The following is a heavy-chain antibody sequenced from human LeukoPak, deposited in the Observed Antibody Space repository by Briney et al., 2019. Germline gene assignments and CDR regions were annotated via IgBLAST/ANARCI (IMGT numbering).Heavy chain of an antibody. D-gene: IGHD3-3*01. CDR1: GGSISSYY. V-gene: IGHV4-59*01. J-gene: IGHJ6*03. Sequence: SETLSLTCIVSGGSISSYYWSWIRQSPGKGLEWIGYIYYSGTTNYNPSLKSRVTISVDTTKDQFSLKLSSVTAADTAVYYCARGGGDFWSGYHRDYYMDVWGKGTTVTVSS. CDR2: IYYSGTT. CDR3: ARGGGDFWSGYHRDYYMDV.